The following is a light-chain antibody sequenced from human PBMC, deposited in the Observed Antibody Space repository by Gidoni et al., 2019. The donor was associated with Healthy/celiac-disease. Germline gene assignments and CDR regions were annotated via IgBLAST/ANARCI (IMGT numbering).Light chain of an antibody. Sequence: EIVMTQSPATLSVSPGERATLACRASQSVSSYLAWYQPKPGQAPRPLIYGASTRATGIPARFSGSGSGTEFTLTISSLQSEDFAVYYCQQYNNWPPWTFGQGTKVEIK. CDR3: QQYNNWPPWT. J-gene: IGKJ1*01. V-gene: IGKV3-15*01. CDR2: GAS. CDR1: QSVSSY.